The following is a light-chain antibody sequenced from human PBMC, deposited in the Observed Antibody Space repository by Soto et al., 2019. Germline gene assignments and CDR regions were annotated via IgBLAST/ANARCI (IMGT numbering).Light chain of an antibody. CDR3: SSSTSTSTM. CDR2: DVS. J-gene: IGLJ3*02. V-gene: IGLV2-14*01. CDR1: SSDVGDYNH. Sequence: QSALTQPASVSGSPGQSITISCTGTSSDVGDYNHVSWYQQHPGKAPKLMIFDVSTRPSGVSNRFSGSKSGNTASLTISGLQAEDEADYYCSSSTSTSTMFGGGTQLTVL.